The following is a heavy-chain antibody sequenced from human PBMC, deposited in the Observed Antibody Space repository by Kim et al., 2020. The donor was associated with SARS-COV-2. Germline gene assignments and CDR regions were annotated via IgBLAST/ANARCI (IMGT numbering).Heavy chain of an antibody. V-gene: IGHV3-48*02. D-gene: IGHD3-22*01. CDR1: GFTFSSYS. CDR2: ISSSSSTI. CDR3: ARDGAYYDTPKGDY. Sequence: GGSLRLSCAASGFTFSSYSMNWVRQAPGKGLEWVSYISSSSSTIYYSDSVKGRFTISRDNAKNSLYLQMNSLRDEDTAVYYCARDGAYYDTPKGDYWGQGALVTVSS. J-gene: IGHJ4*02.